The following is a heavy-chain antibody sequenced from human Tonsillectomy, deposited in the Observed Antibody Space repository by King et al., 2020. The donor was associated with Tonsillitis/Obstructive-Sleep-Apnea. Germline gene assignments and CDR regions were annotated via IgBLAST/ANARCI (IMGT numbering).Heavy chain of an antibody. D-gene: IGHD2-15*01. J-gene: IGHJ4*02. Sequence: VQLVESGGGVVQPGRSLRLSCAASGFTFSSYCMHWVRQAPGKGLEWVAVISYDGSNKYYADSVKGRFTISRDNSKNTLYLQMNSLRAEDTAVYYCAKDRGATEVAALDYWGQGTLVTVSS. CDR1: GFTFSSYC. CDR2: ISYDGSNK. V-gene: IGHV3-30*18. CDR3: AKDRGATEVAALDY.